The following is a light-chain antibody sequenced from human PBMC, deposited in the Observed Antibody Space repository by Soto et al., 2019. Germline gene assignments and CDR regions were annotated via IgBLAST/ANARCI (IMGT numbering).Light chain of an antibody. CDR1: QSVSSN. CDR2: GAS. J-gene: IGKJ1*01. Sequence: EIVMTQSPATLSVSPVERATLSCMASQSVSSNLAWYQQIPGQAPRLLIYGASTRATGIPVRFSGSGSETEFTLTISSLQSEDFAVYYCQQYNNWPPWTFGQGTKV. CDR3: QQYNNWPPWT. V-gene: IGKV3-15*01.